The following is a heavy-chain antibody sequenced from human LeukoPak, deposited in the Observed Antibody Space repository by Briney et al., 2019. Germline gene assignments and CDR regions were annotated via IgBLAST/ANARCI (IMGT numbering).Heavy chain of an antibody. D-gene: IGHD3-3*01. J-gene: IGHJ5*02. V-gene: IGHV3-30*02. CDR2: IRYDGSNK. Sequence: PVGSLRLSCAASGFTFGSYGMHWVRQAPGKGPEWVAFIRYDGSNKYYADSVKGRFTISRDNSKNTLYLQMNSLRPEDTAVYYCARTVYDFWSGYSPIEPWGQGTLVTVSS. CDR3: ARTVYDFWSGYSPIEP. CDR1: GFTFGSYG.